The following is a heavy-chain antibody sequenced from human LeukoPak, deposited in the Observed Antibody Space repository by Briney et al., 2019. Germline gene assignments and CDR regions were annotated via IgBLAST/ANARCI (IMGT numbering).Heavy chain of an antibody. Sequence: SQTLSLTCAISGDTVSRNTAAWNWIRQSPSRRLEWLGRTYHRSKWYNDYAVSVKSRITVNPDTSKNQFSLQLKSVTPEDTAVYFCARQEIEVDDAFDIWGQGTMVTVSS. CDR2: TYHRSKWYN. V-gene: IGHV6-1*01. CDR3: ARQEIEVDDAFDI. D-gene: IGHD3-22*01. J-gene: IGHJ3*02. CDR1: GDTVSRNTAA.